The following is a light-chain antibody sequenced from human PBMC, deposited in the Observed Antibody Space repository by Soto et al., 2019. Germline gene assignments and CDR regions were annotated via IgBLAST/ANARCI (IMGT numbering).Light chain of an antibody. CDR1: SGHSGYG. J-gene: IGLJ3*02. V-gene: IGLV4-69*01. CDR3: QTWDTGTRV. Sequence: QLVLTQSPSASASLGASVKFTCTLSSGHSGYGIAWHQQQPEKGPRYLMSLNSDGSHRKGDGIPDRFSGSSSGAERFLTISSLQNDDEAEYYCQTWDTGTRVFGGGTKLTVL. CDR2: LNSDGSH.